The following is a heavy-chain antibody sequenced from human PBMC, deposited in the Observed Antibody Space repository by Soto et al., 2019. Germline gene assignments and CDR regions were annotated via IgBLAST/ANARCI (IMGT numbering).Heavy chain of an antibody. CDR1: GFTFSSYA. CDR2: ISSNGGST. D-gene: IGHD3-9*01. J-gene: IGHJ4*02. CDR3: VKALRYFDWLPDFDY. V-gene: IGHV3-64D*06. Sequence: GGSLRLSCSASGFTFSSYAVHWVRQAPGKGLEYVSAISSNGGSTYYADSVKGRFTISRDNSKNTLYLQMSSLRAEDTAVYYCVKALRYFDWLPDFDYWGQGTLVTVSS.